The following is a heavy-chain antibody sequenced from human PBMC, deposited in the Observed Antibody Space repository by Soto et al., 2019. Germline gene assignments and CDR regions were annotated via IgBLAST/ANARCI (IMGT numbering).Heavy chain of an antibody. CDR1: GFTFSSYG. V-gene: IGHV3-66*01. J-gene: IGHJ6*02. Sequence: PGGSLRLSCAASGFTFSSYGMHWLRQAPGKGLEWVSVIYSGGSTYYADSVKGRFTISRDNSKNTLYLQMNSLRAEDTAVYYCARAGVGATTDYYYGMDVWGQGTTVTVS. CDR3: ARAGVGATTDYYYGMDV. D-gene: IGHD1-26*01. CDR2: IYSGGST.